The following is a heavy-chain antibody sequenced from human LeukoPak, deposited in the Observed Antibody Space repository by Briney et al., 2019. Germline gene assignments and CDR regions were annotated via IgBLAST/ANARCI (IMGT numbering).Heavy chain of an antibody. CDR1: GFTFSSYS. Sequence: GGSLRLSCAASGFTFSSYSMNWVRKAQGKGLEWVSSISSSSSYIYYADSVKGRFTITRDNAKNSMYLQMNSLRAEDTAVYYCARDSQVLLWFGEMKDAFDIWGQGTMVTVSS. J-gene: IGHJ3*02. D-gene: IGHD3-10*01. CDR3: ARDSQVLLWFGEMKDAFDI. V-gene: IGHV3-21*01. CDR2: ISSSSSYI.